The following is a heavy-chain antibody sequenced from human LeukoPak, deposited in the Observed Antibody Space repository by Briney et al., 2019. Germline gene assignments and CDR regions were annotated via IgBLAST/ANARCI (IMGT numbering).Heavy chain of an antibody. CDR3: ANEYCSSTSCYLKDRTYYFDY. V-gene: IGHV3-23*01. CDR1: GFTFSSYA. J-gene: IGHJ4*02. Sequence: GGSLRLSCAASGFTFSSYAMSWVRQAPGKGLEWVSAISGSGGSTYYADSVEGRFTISRDNSKNTLYLQMNSLRAEDTAVYYCANEYCSSTSCYLKDRTYYFDYWGQGTLVTVSS. CDR2: ISGSGGST. D-gene: IGHD2-2*01.